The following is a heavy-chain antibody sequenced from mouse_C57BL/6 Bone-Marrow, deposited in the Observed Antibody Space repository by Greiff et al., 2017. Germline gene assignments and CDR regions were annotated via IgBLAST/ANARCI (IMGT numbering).Heavy chain of an antibody. J-gene: IGHJ2*01. CDR3: TTRYCGNYGY. CDR2: IDPENGDT. V-gene: IGHV14-4*01. CDR1: GFNIKDDY. Sequence: EVQLQQSGAELVRPGASVKLSCTASGFNIKDDYMHWVKQRPEQGLEWIGWIDPENGDTEYASKFQGKATITADTSSNTAYLQLSSLTSEDTAVYYCTTRYCGNYGYWGQGTTLTVSS. D-gene: IGHD2-1*01.